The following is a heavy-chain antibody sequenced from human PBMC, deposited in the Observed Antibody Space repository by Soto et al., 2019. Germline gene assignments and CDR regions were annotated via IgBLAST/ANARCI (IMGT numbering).Heavy chain of an antibody. CDR1: GFTFSSYS. CDR3: ARDRNMVRGVPNWFDP. J-gene: IGHJ5*02. Sequence: GGSLRRSCAASGFTFSSYSMNWVRQAPGKGLEWVSSISSSSSYIYYADSVKGRFTISRDNAKNSLYLQMNSLRAEDTAVYYCARDRNMVRGVPNWFDPWGQGTLVTVSS. CDR2: ISSSSSYI. V-gene: IGHV3-21*01. D-gene: IGHD3-10*01.